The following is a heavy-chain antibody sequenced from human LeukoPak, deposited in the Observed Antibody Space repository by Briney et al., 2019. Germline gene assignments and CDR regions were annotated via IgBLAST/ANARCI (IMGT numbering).Heavy chain of an antibody. V-gene: IGHV4-31*03. Sequence: SQTLSLTCTVSGGSIRSGDFYWSWIRQHPGKGLEWIGYIYYSGTTYYSPSLKSRVTISLDTSKNQFSLKLSSVTAADTAVFYCARGYSSIRGWFDPWGQGTPVTVSS. CDR3: ARGYSSIRGWFDP. D-gene: IGHD6-13*01. CDR2: IYYSGTT. CDR1: GGSIRSGDFY. J-gene: IGHJ5*02.